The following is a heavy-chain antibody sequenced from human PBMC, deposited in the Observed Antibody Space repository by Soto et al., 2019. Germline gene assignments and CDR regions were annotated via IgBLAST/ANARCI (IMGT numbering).Heavy chain of an antibody. CDR2: IRNKANSYTT. Sequence: EVQLVESGGGLVQPGGSLKLSCAASGFTFSDYFMDWVRQAPGKGLEWVGRIRNKANSYTTDYAASVVGRFTMSRDDSKNSLSLQINSLNTDDTAVYYCIRGGDTFDVWGRGTLVFVSS. D-gene: IGHD5-18*01. CDR3: IRGGDTFDV. CDR1: GFTFSDYF. J-gene: IGHJ2*01. V-gene: IGHV3-72*01.